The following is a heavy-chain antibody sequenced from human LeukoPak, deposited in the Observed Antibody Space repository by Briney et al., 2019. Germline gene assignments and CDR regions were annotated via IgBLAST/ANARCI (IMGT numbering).Heavy chain of an antibody. J-gene: IGHJ6*02. CDR3: ARALAVAGTYYYYGMDV. V-gene: IGHV3-30*04. D-gene: IGHD6-19*01. CDR1: GFTFSSYA. CDR2: ISYDGSNK. Sequence: GRSLRLSCAASGFTFSSYAMHWVRQASGKGLEWVAVISYDGSNKYYADSVKGRFTISRDNSKNTLYLQMNSLRAEDTAVYYCARALAVAGTYYYYGMDVWGQGTTVTVSS.